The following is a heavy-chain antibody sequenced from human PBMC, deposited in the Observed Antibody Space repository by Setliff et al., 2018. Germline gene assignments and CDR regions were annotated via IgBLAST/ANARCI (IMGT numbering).Heavy chain of an antibody. D-gene: IGHD1-1*01. CDR2: IYTSGST. CDR1: GGSISSGSYY. J-gene: IGHJ5*02. Sequence: KTSETLSLTCTVSGGSISSGSYYWSWIRQPAGKGLEWIGRIYTSGSTNYNPSLKSRVTISVDTSKNQFSLKLSSVTAADTAVYYCARVVPLGGTDRWGQGTLVTVSS. CDR3: ARVVPLGGTDR. V-gene: IGHV4-61*02.